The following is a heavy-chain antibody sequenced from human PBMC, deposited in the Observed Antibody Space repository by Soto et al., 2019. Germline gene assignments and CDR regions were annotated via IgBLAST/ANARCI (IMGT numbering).Heavy chain of an antibody. V-gene: IGHV3-23*01. CDR2: ISGSGAYT. D-gene: IGHD2-2*01. CDR3: AKYGCSSTSCQCDY. J-gene: IGHJ4*02. CDR1: GFTFSSYA. Sequence: PGGSLRLSCAASGFTFSSYAMTWVRQAPGKGLEWVSAISGSGAYTYYANYVKGRFTISRDNSKNTLYMQLNSLRAEDTAVYYCAKYGCSSTSCQCDYWGQGT.